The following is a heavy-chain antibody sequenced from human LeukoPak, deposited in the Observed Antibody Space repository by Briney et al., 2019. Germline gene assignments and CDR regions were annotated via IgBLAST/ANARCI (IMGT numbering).Heavy chain of an antibody. D-gene: IGHD5-12*01. Sequence: PSETLSLTCTVSGGSISSYYWSWIRQPPGKGLEWIGYIYYSGSTNYNPSLKSRVTISVDTSKNQFSLKLSSVTAADTAVYYCARGVRGYSGYDYYFDYWGQGTLVTVSS. V-gene: IGHV4-59*01. J-gene: IGHJ4*02. CDR3: ARGVRGYSGYDYYFDY. CDR1: GGSISSYY. CDR2: IYYSGST.